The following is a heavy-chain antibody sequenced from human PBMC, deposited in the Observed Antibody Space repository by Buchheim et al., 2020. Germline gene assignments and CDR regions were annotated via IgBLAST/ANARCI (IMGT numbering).Heavy chain of an antibody. CDR3: VRDLTYGSSWYGWFDH. V-gene: IGHV4-59*01. J-gene: IGHJ5*02. CDR2: IYYSGST. Sequence: QVQLQESGPGLVKPSETLSLTCTVSGGSISSYYWSWIRQPPGKGLEWIGYIYYSGSTNYNPSPKSRVTISVDTSKNQFSLKLSSVTAADTAVDYCVRDLTYGSSWYGWFDHWGQGTL. D-gene: IGHD6-13*01. CDR1: GGSISSYY.